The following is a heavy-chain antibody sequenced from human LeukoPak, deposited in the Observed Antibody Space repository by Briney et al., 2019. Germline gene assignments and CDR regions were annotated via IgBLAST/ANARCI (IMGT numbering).Heavy chain of an antibody. D-gene: IGHD2-2*01. CDR1: GFTFSNYG. V-gene: IGHV3-30*02. Sequence: GGSLRLSCTASGFTFSNYGMHWVRQAPGKGLEWVAFIRYDGSNKYYADSVKGRFTISRDNSKNTLYLQMNSLRAEDTAVYYCAKDETDCSSTSCYYYYYYMDVWGKGTTVTVSS. CDR2: IRYDGSNK. J-gene: IGHJ6*03. CDR3: AKDETDCSSTSCYYYYYYMDV.